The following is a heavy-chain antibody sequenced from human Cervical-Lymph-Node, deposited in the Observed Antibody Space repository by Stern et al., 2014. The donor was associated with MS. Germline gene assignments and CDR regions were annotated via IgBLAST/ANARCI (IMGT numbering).Heavy chain of an antibody. CDR1: GSTFSTNG. J-gene: IGHJ5*02. Sequence: QVQLVQSGAEVKKPGSSVKVSCKVSGSTFSTNGISWVRQGPGQGLEWMGAIVTIFKKSNYAQKFRGRVSITAAESTNTAYMELTSLTSEDTGVYYCAREHHGGNFAAWGQGTLVTVSS. D-gene: IGHD4-23*01. V-gene: IGHV1-69*01. CDR2: IVTIFKKS. CDR3: AREHHGGNFAA.